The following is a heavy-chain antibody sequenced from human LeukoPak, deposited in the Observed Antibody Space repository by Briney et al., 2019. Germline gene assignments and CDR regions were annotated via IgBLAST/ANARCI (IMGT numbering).Heavy chain of an antibody. CDR1: GFTFSSYW. D-gene: IGHD6-19*01. V-gene: IGHV3-7*01. CDR3: ARGLPGIAVAGINFDY. Sequence: PGGSLRLSCAASGFTFSSYWMSWVRQAPGKGLEWVANIKQNGSEKYYVDSVKGRFTISRDNAKNSLYLQMNSLRAEDTAVYYCARGLPGIAVAGINFDYWGQGTLVTVSS. CDR2: IKQNGSEK. J-gene: IGHJ4*02.